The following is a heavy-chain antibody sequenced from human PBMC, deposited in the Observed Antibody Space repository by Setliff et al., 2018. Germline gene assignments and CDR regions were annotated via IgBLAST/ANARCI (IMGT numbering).Heavy chain of an antibody. CDR2: INQDGSET. Sequence: GGSLRLSCAASGFTFSSHWMTWVRQAPGKGLEWVANINQDGSETYYVDSLKGRFSVSRDNGKNSLSLQMNSLRTEDTAVYYCFGAGTGQGGPWGQGTRVTVSS. CDR1: GFTFSSHW. D-gene: IGHD3-9*01. J-gene: IGHJ5*02. V-gene: IGHV3-7*01. CDR3: FGAGTGQGGP.